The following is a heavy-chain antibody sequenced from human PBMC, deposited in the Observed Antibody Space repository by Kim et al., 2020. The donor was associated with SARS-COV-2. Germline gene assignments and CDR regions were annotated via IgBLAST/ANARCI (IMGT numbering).Heavy chain of an antibody. CDR3: SRTITAAGTYFDY. Sequence: SETLSLTCTVSGGSISGYYWSWIRQPPGKGLEWIWYVYYSWSTKYNPSLRIRVTVSADTSKNKFSLWLNSVTAADAAASYCSRTITAAGTYFDYWC. J-gene: IGHJ4*01. CDR1: GGSISGYY. CDR2: VYYSWST. V-gene: IGHV4-59*08. D-gene: IGHD6-13*01.